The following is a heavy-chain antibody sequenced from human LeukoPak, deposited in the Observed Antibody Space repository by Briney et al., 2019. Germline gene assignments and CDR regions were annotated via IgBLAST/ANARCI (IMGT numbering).Heavy chain of an antibody. CDR1: GGSFSGYY. D-gene: IGHD6-19*01. CDR2: INHSGST. Sequence: SETLSLTCAVYGGSFSGYYWSWIRQPPGKGLEWIGEINHSGSTNYNPSLKSRVTISVDTSKNQFSLKLSSVTAADTAVYYCVRGRYSSSLGWFDPWGQGTLVTVSS. CDR3: VRGRYSSSLGWFDP. V-gene: IGHV4-34*01. J-gene: IGHJ5*02.